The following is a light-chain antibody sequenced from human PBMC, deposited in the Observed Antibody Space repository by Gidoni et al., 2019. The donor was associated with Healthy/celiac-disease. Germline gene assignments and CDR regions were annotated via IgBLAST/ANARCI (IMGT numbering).Light chain of an antibody. CDR1: QSVSSSY. Sequence: EIVLTQSPGTLSLSPGERATLSCRASQSVSSSYLAWYQQKPGQAPRLLIYGASSRATGIPDFTLTISRLEPEDFAVYYCQQYGSSLSITFXQXTRLEIK. CDR2: GAS. CDR3: QQYGSSLSIT. V-gene: IGKV3-20*01. J-gene: IGKJ5*01.